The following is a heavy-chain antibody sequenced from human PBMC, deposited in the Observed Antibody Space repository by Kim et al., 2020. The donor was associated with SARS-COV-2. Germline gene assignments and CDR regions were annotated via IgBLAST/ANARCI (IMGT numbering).Heavy chain of an antibody. D-gene: IGHD3-22*01. CDR3: AREIIGNYYDSRGWFDP. J-gene: IGHJ5*02. V-gene: IGHV4-59*13. CDR1: GGSISSYY. CDR2: IYYSGST. Sequence: SETLSLTCTVSGGSISSYYWSWIRQPPGKGLEWIGYIYYSGSTNYNPSLKSRVTISVDTSKNQFSLKLSSVTAADTAVYYCAREIIGNYYDSRGWFDPWGQGTLVTVSS.